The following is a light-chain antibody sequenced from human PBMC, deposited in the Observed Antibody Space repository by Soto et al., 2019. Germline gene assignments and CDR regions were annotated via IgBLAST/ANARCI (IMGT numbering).Light chain of an antibody. CDR2: DAS. V-gene: IGKV1-5*01. Sequence: QLTQSPSTLAASVGDRVTITCRASQSISGWLAWYQQKPGKAPKLLIYDASRLESGVPSRFSGSGAGTEFTLTINRLQPDDFATYYCQQYNNYPYTFGQGTKLEIK. CDR3: QQYNNYPYT. CDR1: QSISGW. J-gene: IGKJ2*01.